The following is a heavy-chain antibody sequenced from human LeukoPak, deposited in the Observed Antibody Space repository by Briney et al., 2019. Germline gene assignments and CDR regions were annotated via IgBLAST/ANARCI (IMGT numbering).Heavy chain of an antibody. CDR1: TSR. J-gene: IGHJ5*01. D-gene: IGHD3-22*01. CDR3: ARDLWNFYDDSGYNRDFDS. Sequence: ASVKVSCKATSRISWVRQAPGQGLEWMGWIGTYGGDTYYAQKFQGRITVTTDTSTSTVYMELRNLRTDDTAVYYCARDLWNFYDDSGYNRDFDSWGQGTLVTVSS. CDR2: IGTYGGDT. V-gene: IGHV1-18*01.